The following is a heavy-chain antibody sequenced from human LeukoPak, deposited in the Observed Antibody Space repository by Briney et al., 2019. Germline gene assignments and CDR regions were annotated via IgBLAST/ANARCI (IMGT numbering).Heavy chain of an antibody. Sequence: ASVKVSCKASGYTFTGYYMHWVRQAPGLGLEWMGWINPNSGGTNYAQKFQGRVTMTRDTSISTAYMELSRLRSDDTAVYYCAREEARIAAAGYYYYMDVWGKGTTVTVSS. V-gene: IGHV1-2*02. CDR2: INPNSGGT. CDR3: AREEARIAAAGYYYYMDV. J-gene: IGHJ6*03. D-gene: IGHD6-13*01. CDR1: GYTFTGYY.